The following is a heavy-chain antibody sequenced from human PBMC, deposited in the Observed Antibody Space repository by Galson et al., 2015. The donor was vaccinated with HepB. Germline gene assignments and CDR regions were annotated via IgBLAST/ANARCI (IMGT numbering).Heavy chain of an antibody. D-gene: IGHD2-15*01. J-gene: IGHJ6*03. CDR2: IWYDGSNK. V-gene: IGHV3-33*01. CDR3: ARDGQLGYCSGGSCYSSSYYYYYYMDV. CDR1: GFTFSSYG. Sequence: SLRLSCAASGFTFSSYGMHWARQAPGKGLEWVAVIWYDGSNKYYADSVKGRFTISRDNSKNTLYLQMNSLRAEDTAVDYCARDGQLGYCSGGSCYSSSYYYYYYMDVWGKGTTVTVSS.